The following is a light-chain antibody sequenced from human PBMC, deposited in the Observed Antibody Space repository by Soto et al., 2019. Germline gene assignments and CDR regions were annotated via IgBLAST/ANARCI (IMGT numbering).Light chain of an antibody. J-gene: IGKJ1*01. V-gene: IGKV3-20*01. Sequence: VLTQSPGTLYLSPGERATLSCRASQSVSNNYLAWYQQKPGQAPRLLIYGASNRATGIPDRFSGGGSGTDFTLTITRLEPEDSAVYYCQQYGISPRAFGQGNKVELK. CDR3: QQYGISPRA. CDR1: QSVSNNY. CDR2: GAS.